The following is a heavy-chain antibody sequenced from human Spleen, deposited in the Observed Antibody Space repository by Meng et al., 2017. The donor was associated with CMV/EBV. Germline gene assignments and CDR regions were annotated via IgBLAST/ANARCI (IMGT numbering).Heavy chain of an antibody. Sequence: CAIDGGSFSGYYGSWIRQHPGRELEWIGEINHSRSTNYNPSLKSRVTISVDTSKNQFSLKLSSVTAADTAVYYCARGGYSGSYANDYWGQGTLVTVSS. CDR1: GGSFSGYY. D-gene: IGHD1-26*01. CDR2: INHSRST. J-gene: IGHJ4*02. V-gene: IGHV4-34*01. CDR3: ARGGYSGSYANDY.